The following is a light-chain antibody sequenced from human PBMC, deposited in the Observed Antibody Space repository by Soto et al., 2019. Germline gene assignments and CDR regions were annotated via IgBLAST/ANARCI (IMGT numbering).Light chain of an antibody. Sequence: EIVLTQSPATLSLFPGERATLSCRASQSISSNYLAWYHQKPGQAPRLLIHGASNRATGIPDRFSGAGSGSDFTLTISRLEPEDFAVYYCHQYGSAPAWTFGQGTKVDIK. CDR1: QSISSNY. CDR3: HQYGSAPAWT. J-gene: IGKJ1*01. CDR2: GAS. V-gene: IGKV3-20*01.